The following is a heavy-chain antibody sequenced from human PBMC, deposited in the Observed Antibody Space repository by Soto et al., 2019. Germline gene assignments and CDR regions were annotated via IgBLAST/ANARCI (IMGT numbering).Heavy chain of an antibody. J-gene: IGHJ5*02. D-gene: IGHD3-16*01. CDR1: GGTFSSYT. CDR3: ARVPVIHLGPWFDP. CDR2: IIPILGIA. V-gene: IGHV1-69*02. Sequence: QVQLVQSGAEVKKPGSSVKVSCKASGGTFSSYTISWVRQAPGQGVEWMGRIIPILGIANYAQKFQGRVTITADKSTSTAYMELSSLRSEDTAVYYCARVPVIHLGPWFDPWGQGTLVTVSS.